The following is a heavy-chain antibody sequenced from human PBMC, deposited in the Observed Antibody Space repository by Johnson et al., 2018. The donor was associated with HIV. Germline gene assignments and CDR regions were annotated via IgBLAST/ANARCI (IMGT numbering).Heavy chain of an antibody. CDR1: GFTLSNAW. D-gene: IGHD3-22*01. Sequence: VQLVESGGGLVKPGGSLRLSCAASGFTLSNAWMSWVRQAPGKGLEWVGHIRSKANSYATTYAASVKGRFTISRDDSKNTAYLQMNSLRAEDTAVYYCARDRHDSSGYYWGQGTMVTVSS. J-gene: IGHJ3*01. V-gene: IGHV3-73*01. CDR2: IRSKANSYAT. CDR3: ARDRHDSSGYY.